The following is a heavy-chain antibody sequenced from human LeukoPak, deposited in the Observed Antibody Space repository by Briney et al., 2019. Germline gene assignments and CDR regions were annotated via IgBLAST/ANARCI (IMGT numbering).Heavy chain of an antibody. V-gene: IGHV3-66*01. CDR1: GFTVNNNH. CDR3: ARDPDYYDSSGYFGY. Sequence: PGGSLRLSCVASGFTVNNNHESWVRQAPGKGLEWVSTIYNDGNTYYADSVKGRFTISRDNSKNTLYLQMNSLRAEDTAVYYCARDPDYYDSSGYFGYWGQGTLVTVSS. D-gene: IGHD3-22*01. CDR2: IYNDGNT. J-gene: IGHJ4*02.